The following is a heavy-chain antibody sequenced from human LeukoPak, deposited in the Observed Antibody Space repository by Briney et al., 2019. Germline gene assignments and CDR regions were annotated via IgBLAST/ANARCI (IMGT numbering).Heavy chain of an antibody. CDR2: ISNDGNKK. D-gene: IGHD3-22*01. Sequence: GGSLRLSCAASGFIFSSYAMHWVRQAPGKGLVWVAFISNDGNKKYYADSVKGRFTISRDNSKNTLYLQMNSLRAEDTAVYYCARGPKLGYYDSSGSNDYWGQGTLVTVSS. V-gene: IGHV3-30-3*01. CDR3: ARGPKLGYYDSSGSNDY. J-gene: IGHJ4*02. CDR1: GFIFSSYA.